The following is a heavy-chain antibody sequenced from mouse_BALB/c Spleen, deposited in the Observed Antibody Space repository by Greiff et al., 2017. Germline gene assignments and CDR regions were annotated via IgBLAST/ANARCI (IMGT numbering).Heavy chain of an antibody. Sequence: VQLQQPGAELVKPGASVKLSCKASGYTFTSYWMHWVKQRPGQGLEWIGEINPSNGRTNYNEKFKSKATLTVDKSSSTAYMQLSSLTSEDSAVYYCARGGSVIFPYAMDYWGQGTSVTVSS. V-gene: IGHV1S81*02. CDR2: INPSNGRT. J-gene: IGHJ4*01. D-gene: IGHD1-2*01. CDR1: GYTFTSYW. CDR3: ARGGSVIFPYAMDY.